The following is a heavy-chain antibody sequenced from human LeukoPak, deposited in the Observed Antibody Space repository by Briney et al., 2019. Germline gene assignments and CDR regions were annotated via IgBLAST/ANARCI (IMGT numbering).Heavy chain of an antibody. D-gene: IGHD6-13*01. V-gene: IGHV3-30*02. CDR3: AKDIAAAGGPCAY. CDR1: GFTFSGYD. Sequence: GGTLRLSCAASGFTFSGYDMHWVRQAPGKGLEWVALIRSDGSDKYYADSVKGRFTISRDNSKNTLFLQMNSLRAEDTAVYYCAKDIAAAGGPCAYWGRGTLVTVSS. CDR2: IRSDGSDK. J-gene: IGHJ4*02.